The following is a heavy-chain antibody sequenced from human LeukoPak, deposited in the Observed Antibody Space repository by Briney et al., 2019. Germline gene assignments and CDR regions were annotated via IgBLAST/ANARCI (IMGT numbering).Heavy chain of an antibody. V-gene: IGHV3-30*04. J-gene: IGHJ3*02. CDR3: ARDYDVVVVALGHDAFDI. D-gene: IGHD2-15*01. Sequence: GRSLRLSCAASGFTFNYYSMHWVRQAPGKGLEWVAGISYDGSNEYYADAMKGRFTISRDNSKNTLHLQMNSLRAEDTAVYYCARDYDVVVVALGHDAFDIWGQGTMVTVSS. CDR1: GFTFNYYS. CDR2: ISYDGSNE.